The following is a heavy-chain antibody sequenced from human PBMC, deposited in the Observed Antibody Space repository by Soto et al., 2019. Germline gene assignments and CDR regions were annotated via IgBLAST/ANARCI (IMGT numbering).Heavy chain of an antibody. CDR2: IIPILGII. CDR3: ARVREEYCSSSGCRNWFDP. Sequence: QVQVVQSGAEVKKPGSSVKVSCKASGGTFSSYTINWVRQAPGQGLEWMGRIIPILGIINYAQNFQGRVTITADKSTSTAYMELRSLRSEDTAVYYCARVREEYCSSSGCRNWFDPWGQGTLVTVSS. J-gene: IGHJ5*02. V-gene: IGHV1-69*02. CDR1: GGTFSSYT. D-gene: IGHD2-2*01.